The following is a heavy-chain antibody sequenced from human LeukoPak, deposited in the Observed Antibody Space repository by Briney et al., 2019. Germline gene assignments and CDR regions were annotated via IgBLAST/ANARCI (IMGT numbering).Heavy chain of an antibody. D-gene: IGHD3-9*01. V-gene: IGHV1-69*01. CDR1: GGTFSSYA. J-gene: IGHJ5*02. Sequence: ASVKVSCKASGGTFSSYAISWVRQAPGQGLEWMGGIIPIFGTANYAQKFQGRVTITADESTSTAYMELSSLRSEDTAVYYCARDYDDILTGYDYPNWFDPWGQGTLVTVSS. CDR3: ARDYDDILTGYDYPNWFDP. CDR2: IIPIFGTA.